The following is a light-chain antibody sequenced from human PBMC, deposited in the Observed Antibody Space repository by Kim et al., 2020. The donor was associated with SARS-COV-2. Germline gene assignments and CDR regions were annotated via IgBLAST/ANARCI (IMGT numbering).Light chain of an antibody. CDR2: WAS. Sequence: ANINCKASQSVLYSSNNKNYLAWYQQKPGQPPKLLIYWASTRESGVPDRFSGSGSGTDFTLTISSLQAEDVAVYYCQQYYSTPINFGQGTRLEIK. CDR3: QQYYSTPIN. V-gene: IGKV4-1*01. CDR1: QSVLYSSNNKNY. J-gene: IGKJ5*01.